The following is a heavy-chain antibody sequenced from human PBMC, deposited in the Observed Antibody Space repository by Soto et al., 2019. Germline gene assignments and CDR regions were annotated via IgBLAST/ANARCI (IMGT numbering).Heavy chain of an antibody. Sequence: PVGSLRLSGAASGFTFSRYWMHWVRQTPGKGLVWVSRIDIAGSTTTYADSVKGRFTISRDNRKNTLYLQMNSLRAEDTAVYYCARDQTVAGPTTFDYCGQGTLVTVSS. V-gene: IGHV3-74*01. D-gene: IGHD6-19*01. CDR3: ARDQTVAGPTTFDY. CDR2: IDIAGSTT. CDR1: GFTFSRYW. J-gene: IGHJ4*02.